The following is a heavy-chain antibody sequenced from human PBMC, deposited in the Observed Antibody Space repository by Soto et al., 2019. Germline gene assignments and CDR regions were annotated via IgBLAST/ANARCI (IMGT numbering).Heavy chain of an antibody. J-gene: IGHJ6*03. CDR2: IYYSGST. D-gene: IGHD2-21*01. CDR1: GGSISSSSYY. Sequence: SETLSLTCTVSGGSISSSSYYWGWIRQPPGKGLEWIGRIYYSGSTYYNPSLKSRVTMSVDTSKNQFSLTLSSVTAADTATYYCARGGISHWAYFYYMDVRDRGTTVTVSS. V-gene: IGHV4-39*07. CDR3: ARGGISHWAYFYYMDV.